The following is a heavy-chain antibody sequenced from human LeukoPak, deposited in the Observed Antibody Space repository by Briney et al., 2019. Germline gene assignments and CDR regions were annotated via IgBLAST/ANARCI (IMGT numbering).Heavy chain of an antibody. V-gene: IGHV3-7*01. J-gene: IGHJ4*02. CDR2: IKQDGSEK. Sequence: PGGSLRLSCAASGFTFSNYWMSWVRQAPGKGLEWVANIKQDGSEKYYVDSVEGRFTISRDNAKNSLYLQMNSLRAEDTAVYYCARDDYGGTKYWGQGTLVTVSS. CDR3: ARDDYGGTKY. D-gene: IGHD4/OR15-4a*01. CDR1: GFTFSNYW.